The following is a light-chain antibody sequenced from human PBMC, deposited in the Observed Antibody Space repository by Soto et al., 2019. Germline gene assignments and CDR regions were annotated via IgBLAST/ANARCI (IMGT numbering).Light chain of an antibody. CDR1: QSLTSRY. CDR2: GTS. Sequence: EIVLTQSPGTLSLSPGERATLSCSASQSLTSRYLAWYRQKPGQAPRLLIYGTSSRATGIPDRFSGSGSGTDFTLTISRLEPEDFAVYYCQQYHSSPRTFGQGTKVDI. J-gene: IGKJ1*01. V-gene: IGKV3-20*01. CDR3: QQYHSSPRT.